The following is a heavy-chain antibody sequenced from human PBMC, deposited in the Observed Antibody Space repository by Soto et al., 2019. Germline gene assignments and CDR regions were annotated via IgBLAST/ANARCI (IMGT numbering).Heavy chain of an antibody. CDR1: GFTFSSYS. Sequence: EVQLVESGGGLVKPGGSLRLSCAASGFTFSSYSMNWVRQAPGKGLEWVSSISSSSSYIYYADSVKGRFTISRDNAKXXXXXXXXXXXXXXXXXXXXXXXXXXXYYADYWGQGTLVTVSS. CDR3: XXXXXXXYYADY. CDR2: ISSSSSYI. D-gene: IGHD3-10*01. J-gene: IGHJ4*02. V-gene: IGHV3-21*01.